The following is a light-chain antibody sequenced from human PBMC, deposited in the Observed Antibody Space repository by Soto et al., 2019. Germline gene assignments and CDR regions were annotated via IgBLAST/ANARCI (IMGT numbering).Light chain of an antibody. CDR2: GAT. CDR3: QQYGSSPYT. J-gene: IGKJ2*01. CDR1: QSVSTNY. Sequence: EIVLTQSPGTLSLSPGERATLSCRASQSVSTNYLAWYQQKPGQSPRLLIYGATSRATGIPDRFSGSGSGTDFILTISRLEPEDFALYFCQQYGSSPYTFSQGTKLDIK. V-gene: IGKV3-20*01.